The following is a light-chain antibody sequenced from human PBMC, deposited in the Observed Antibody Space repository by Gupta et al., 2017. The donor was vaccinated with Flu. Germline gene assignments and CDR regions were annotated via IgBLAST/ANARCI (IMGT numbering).Light chain of an antibody. J-gene: IGKJ3*01. CDR3: QQYYSTPLT. V-gene: IGKV4-1*01. CDR2: WAS. Sequence: DIVMTQSPDSLAVSLGERATFNCKSSQCVLYSSNNKNYLAWYQQKPGQPPKLLIYWASTRESGVPDRFSGSGSGTDFTLTSSSLQAEDVAVYYCQQYYSTPLTFGPGTKVDIK. CDR1: QCVLYSSNNKNY.